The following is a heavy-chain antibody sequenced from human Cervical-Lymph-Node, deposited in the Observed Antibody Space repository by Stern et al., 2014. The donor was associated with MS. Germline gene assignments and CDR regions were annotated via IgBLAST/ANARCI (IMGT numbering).Heavy chain of an antibody. CDR1: GYSIRSGFY. CDR3: AKVSGFNWNDSDWFDP. Sequence: QLQLQESGPGLVKPSETLSLTCTVSGYSIRSGFYWGWIRQPPGNGLEWIGSVYHSGTTFYNPSLQSRVTLSVDTSKNQISLTLSSVTAAETAVYFCAKVSGFNWNDSDWFDPWGQGILVTV. V-gene: IGHV4-38-2*02. CDR2: VYHSGTT. D-gene: IGHD1-1*01. J-gene: IGHJ5*02.